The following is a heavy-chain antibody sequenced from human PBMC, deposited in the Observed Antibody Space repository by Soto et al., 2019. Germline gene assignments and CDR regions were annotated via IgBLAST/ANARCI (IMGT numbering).Heavy chain of an antibody. CDR3: ARLRVTTYRRGLDH. V-gene: IGHV4-34*01. J-gene: IGHJ5*02. CDR2: INHSGST. D-gene: IGHD4-17*01. CDR1: GGSFIGYN. Sequence: XETLSLTSAAYGGSFIGYNWGWIRQPPGKGLEWIGEINHSGSTNYNPSLKSRVTISVDTSKNQFSLKLSSVTAADTAVYYCARLRVTTYRRGLDHWGQGTLVTVSS.